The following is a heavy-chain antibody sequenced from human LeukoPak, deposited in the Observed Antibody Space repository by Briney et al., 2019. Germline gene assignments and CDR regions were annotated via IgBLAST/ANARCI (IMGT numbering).Heavy chain of an antibody. CDR3: ARDGQEFSSSWYADY. CDR2: ISSSSSYI. D-gene: IGHD6-13*01. Sequence: PGGSLRLSCAAYGFTFSSYSMNWVRQAPGKGLEWVSSISSSSSYIYYADSVKGRFTISRDNAKNSLYLQMNSLRAEDTAVYYCARDGQEFSSSWYADYWGQGTLVTVSS. V-gene: IGHV3-21*01. CDR1: GFTFSSYS. J-gene: IGHJ4*02.